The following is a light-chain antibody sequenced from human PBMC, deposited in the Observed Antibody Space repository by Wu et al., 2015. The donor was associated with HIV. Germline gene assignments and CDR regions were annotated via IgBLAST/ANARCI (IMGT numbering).Light chain of an antibody. Sequence: DIQMTQSPSSLSASVGDRISITCRASQDISNYLAWFQQKLGKVPRLLIYSTSTLQSGVPSRFSGSGSGTDFTLTISSLQPEDVATYYCQKYNTAPWTFGQGTKVEMK. CDR2: STS. CDR1: QDISNY. CDR3: QKYNTAPWT. V-gene: IGKV1-27*01. J-gene: IGKJ1*01.